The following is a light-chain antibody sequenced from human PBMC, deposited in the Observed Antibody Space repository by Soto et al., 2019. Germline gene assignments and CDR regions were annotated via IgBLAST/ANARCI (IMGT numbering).Light chain of an antibody. CDR1: QSLSSY. J-gene: IGKJ1*01. Sequence: EIVLTQSPAAVSLSPGERATLSCWASQSLSSYLAWYQQKPGQAPRLLIYDASNRANGIPARFTGSGSGTEFTLTISSLQPDDFATYYCQHYNSYSEAFGQGTKVDIK. CDR2: DAS. CDR3: QHYNSYSEA. V-gene: IGKV3-11*01.